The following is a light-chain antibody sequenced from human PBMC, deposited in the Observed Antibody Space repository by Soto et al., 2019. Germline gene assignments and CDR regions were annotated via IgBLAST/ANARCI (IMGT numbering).Light chain of an antibody. CDR3: QQYGSSPRT. CDR2: GAS. CDR1: QSVSSSY. Sequence: IVLTQFPGTLSFSPGEKDTLSCRASQSVSSSYLAWYQQKPGQAPRLLIYGASSRATGIPDRFSGSGSGTDFTLTISRLEPEDFAVYYCQQYGSSPRTFGQGTKVDIK. V-gene: IGKV3-20*01. J-gene: IGKJ1*01.